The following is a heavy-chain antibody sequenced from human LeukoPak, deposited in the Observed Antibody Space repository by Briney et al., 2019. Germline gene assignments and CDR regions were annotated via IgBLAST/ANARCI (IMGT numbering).Heavy chain of an antibody. CDR3: ARDSGDYVAFDI. V-gene: IGHV3-33*01. Sequence: GGSLRLSCAASGFTFSSYGMQWVRQAPGKGLEWVAVIWCDGSNKYYADSVKGRFTISRDNSKNTLYLQMNSLRAEDTAVYYCARDSGDYVAFDIWGQGTMVTVSS. D-gene: IGHD4-17*01. CDR2: IWCDGSNK. CDR1: GFTFSSYG. J-gene: IGHJ3*02.